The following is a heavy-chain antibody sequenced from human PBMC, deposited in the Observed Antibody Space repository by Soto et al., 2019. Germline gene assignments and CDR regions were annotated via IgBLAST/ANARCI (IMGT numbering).Heavy chain of an antibody. D-gene: IGHD3-3*01. CDR2: ISAYNGNT. J-gene: IGHJ6*02. V-gene: IGHV1-18*04. CDR1: GYTFTSYG. CDR3: ARDRYYDFWSGPTYYYYGMDV. Sequence: ASVKVSCKASGYTFTSYGISCVRQAPGQGLEWMGWISAYNGNTNYAQKLQGRVTMTTDTSTSTAYMELRSLRSDDTAVYYCARDRYYDFWSGPTYYYYGMDVWGQGTTVTVSS.